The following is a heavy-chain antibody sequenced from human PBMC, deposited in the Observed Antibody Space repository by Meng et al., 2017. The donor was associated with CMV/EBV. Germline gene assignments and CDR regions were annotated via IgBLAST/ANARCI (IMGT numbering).Heavy chain of an antibody. V-gene: IGHV4-39*01. J-gene: IGHJ5*02. CDR3: ARQDIVVVPAALPNRFDP. Sequence: ESLKISCTVSGGSISSSSYYWGWIRQPPGKGLEWIGSIYYRGSTYYNPSLKSRVTISVDTSKNQFSLKLSSVTAADTAVYYCARQDIVVVPAALPNRFDPWGQGTLVTVSS. CDR2: IYYRGST. D-gene: IGHD2-2*01. CDR1: GGSISSSSYY.